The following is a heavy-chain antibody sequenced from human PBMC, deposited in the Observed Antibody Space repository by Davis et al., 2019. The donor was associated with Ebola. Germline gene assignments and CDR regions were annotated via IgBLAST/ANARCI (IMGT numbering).Heavy chain of an antibody. Sequence: PGGSLRLSCADSVITFSSYAMTWVRQAPGKGLEWVSAISGSGGTTYYAGSVKGRFTVSRDNSKKTMYLQMNSLRDEDTAVYYCARSTAIFGVVIIYYYYGMDVWGQGTTVTVSS. J-gene: IGHJ6*02. V-gene: IGHV3-23*01. CDR3: ARSTAIFGVVIIYYYYGMDV. CDR2: ISGSGGTT. CDR1: VITFSSYA. D-gene: IGHD3-3*01.